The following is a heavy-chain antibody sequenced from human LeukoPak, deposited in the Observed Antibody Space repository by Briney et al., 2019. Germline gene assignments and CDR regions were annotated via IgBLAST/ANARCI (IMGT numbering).Heavy chain of an antibody. J-gene: IGHJ4*02. CDR3: VLSPYGEYVGVDY. V-gene: IGHV3-64D*06. Sequence: GGSLRLSRSASGFTFSSSAMHWVRQAPGKGLEYISAVSTNGAVAYHVDSVKGRFTVSRDNSKNTLYLHLSSLRAEDTAVYYCVLSPYGEYVGVDYWGQGTLVTVSS. CDR2: VSTNGAVA. D-gene: IGHD3-16*01. CDR1: GFTFSSSA.